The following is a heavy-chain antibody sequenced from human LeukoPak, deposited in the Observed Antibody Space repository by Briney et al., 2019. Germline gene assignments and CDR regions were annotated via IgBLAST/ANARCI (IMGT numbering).Heavy chain of an antibody. CDR1: GYMFTTYW. Sequence: GAYLQISCQASGYMFTTYWIAWMRQIHRQGQELMWIVYPVNSDVTQSPSCQGQVTISDDKTRNTAYLQWSSLEASYTAMYYCARVEMTTMPTYYFDYWGQGYLITVSS. CDR3: ARVEMTTMPTYYFDY. D-gene: IGHD5-24*01. CDR2: VYPVNSDV. J-gene: IGHJ4*02. V-gene: IGHV5-51*01.